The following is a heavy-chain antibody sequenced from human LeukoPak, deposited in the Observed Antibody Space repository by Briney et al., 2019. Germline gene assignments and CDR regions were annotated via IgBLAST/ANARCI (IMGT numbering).Heavy chain of an antibody. Sequence: SETLSLTCTVSGGSISTSTYCWDWVRQPPGKGLEWIGSFCYSGSTYYNPSLKSRVTVSVGTSKNQFSLKLSSVTAADTAVYYCARGRYYYDSGSYNDYWGQGTLVTVSS. CDR3: ARGRYYYDSGSYNDY. CDR1: GGSISTSTYC. CDR2: FCYSGST. V-gene: IGHV4-39*01. J-gene: IGHJ4*02. D-gene: IGHD3-10*01.